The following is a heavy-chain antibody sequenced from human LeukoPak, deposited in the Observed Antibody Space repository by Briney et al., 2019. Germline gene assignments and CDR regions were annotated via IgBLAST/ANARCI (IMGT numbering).Heavy chain of an antibody. D-gene: IGHD2/OR15-2a*01. J-gene: IGHJ4*02. CDR1: GFTFSSYG. Sequence: GGSLRLSCAASGFTFSSYGMHWVRQAPGKGLEWVALIWYDGSNKYYADSVKGRLTISRDNSKNTLYLQMNSPRAEDTAVYYCAREGPRGNSQFDYWGQGTLVTVSS. V-gene: IGHV3-33*08. CDR2: IWYDGSNK. CDR3: AREGPRGNSQFDY.